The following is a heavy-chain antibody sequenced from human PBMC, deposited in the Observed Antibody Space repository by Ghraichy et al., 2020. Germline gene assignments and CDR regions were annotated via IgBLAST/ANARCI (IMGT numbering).Heavy chain of an antibody. V-gene: IGHV1-2*02. CDR2: INPNSGGT. Sequence: ASVKVSCKASGYTFTAYYMHWVRQAPGQGLEWMGWINPNSGGTNYAQKFQGRVSMTRDTSISTAYMELSRLRSDDTAVYFCARDGREYCGGGTCYSHWGQGTLVTVSS. J-gene: IGHJ4*02. D-gene: IGHD2-15*01. CDR1: GYTFTAYY. CDR3: ARDGREYCGGGTCYSH.